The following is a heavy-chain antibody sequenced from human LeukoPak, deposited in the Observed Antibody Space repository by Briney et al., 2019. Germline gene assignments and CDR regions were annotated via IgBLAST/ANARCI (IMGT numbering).Heavy chain of an antibody. D-gene: IGHD5-24*01. Sequence: NPSETLSLTCTVSGGSISSYDWSWIRQPPGKGLEWIGYIYYSGSTNYNPSLKSRVTISVDTSKNQFSLKLSSVTAADTAVYYCARDKFGDGYNPADYWGQGTLVTVSS. J-gene: IGHJ4*02. CDR3: ARDKFGDGYNPADY. CDR1: GGSISSYD. CDR2: IYYSGST. V-gene: IGHV4-59*01.